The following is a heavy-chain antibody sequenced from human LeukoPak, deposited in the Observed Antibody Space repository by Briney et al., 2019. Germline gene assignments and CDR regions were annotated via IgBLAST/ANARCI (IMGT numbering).Heavy chain of an antibody. CDR3: ARDYTATTWLDY. D-gene: IGHD3-16*01. Sequence: PGGSLRLSCAASGFTFSSYWMSWVRQAPGKGLEWVATIKQDGREKNDVDSVKGRFTISRDNAKNSLYLQMNSLRAEDTAVYYCARDYTATTWLDYWGQGTLVTVSS. CDR1: GFTFSSYW. V-gene: IGHV3-7*01. CDR2: IKQDGREK. J-gene: IGHJ4*02.